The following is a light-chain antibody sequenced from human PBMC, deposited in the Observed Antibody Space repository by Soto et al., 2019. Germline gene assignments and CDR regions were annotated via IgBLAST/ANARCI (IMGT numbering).Light chain of an antibody. CDR3: VSWDASLSAWV. V-gene: IGLV1-47*01. CDR1: NSNIGSDF. Sequence: QSALTQPPSASGTPGQKVTISCSGSNSNIGSDFVFWFQQLPGTAPILLIYRNNQRPSGVPDRFSGSKSGTSASLAISGLRSEDEADYYCVSWDASLSAWVFGGGTQLTVL. CDR2: RNN. J-gene: IGLJ3*02.